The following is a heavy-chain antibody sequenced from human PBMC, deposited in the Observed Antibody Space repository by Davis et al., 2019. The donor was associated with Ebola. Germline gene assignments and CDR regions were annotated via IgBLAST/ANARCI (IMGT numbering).Heavy chain of an antibody. V-gene: IGHV4-30-2*01. Sequence: SETLSLTCAVSGCSISSCGYSWSWIRQPPGKGLEWIGYIYHSGSTYYNPSLKSRVTISVDRSKNQFSLKLSSVTAADTAVYYCARIQSYYDSNCYLDPTTFYFDYWGQGTLVTVSS. CDR3: ARIQSYYDSNCYLDPTTFYFDY. CDR1: GCSISSCGYS. CDR2: IYHSGST. J-gene: IGHJ4*02. D-gene: IGHD3-22*01.